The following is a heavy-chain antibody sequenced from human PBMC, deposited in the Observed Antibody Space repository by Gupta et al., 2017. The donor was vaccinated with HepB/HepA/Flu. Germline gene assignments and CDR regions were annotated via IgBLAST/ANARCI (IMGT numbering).Heavy chain of an antibody. CDR2: INHSGST. J-gene: IGHJ4*02. D-gene: IGHD1-26*01. V-gene: IGHV4-34*01. Sequence: QVQLQQWGAGLLKPSETLSLTCAVYGGSFSGYYWSWIRQPPGKGLEWIGEINHSGSTNYNPSLKSRVSIAVDTSKNQFSLKLSSVTAADTAVYYCARGLIRQDTGGRERLSPVHYFDYWGQGTLVTVSS. CDR3: ARGLIRQDTGGRERLSPVHYFDY. CDR1: GGSFSGYY.